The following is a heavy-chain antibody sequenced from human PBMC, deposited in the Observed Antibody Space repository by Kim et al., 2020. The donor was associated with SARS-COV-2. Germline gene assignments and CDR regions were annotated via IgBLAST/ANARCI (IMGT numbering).Heavy chain of an antibody. CDR3: TPIIVVVVAATP. D-gene: IGHD2-15*01. J-gene: IGHJ5*02. V-gene: IGHV3-15*01. Sequence: DYAAPVKGRFTISRDDSKNTLYLHMNSLKTEDTAVYYCTPIIVVVVAATPWGQGTLVTVSS.